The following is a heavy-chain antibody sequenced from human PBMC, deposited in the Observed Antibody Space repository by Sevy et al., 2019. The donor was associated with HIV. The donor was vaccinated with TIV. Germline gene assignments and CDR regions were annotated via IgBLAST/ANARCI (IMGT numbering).Heavy chain of an antibody. Sequence: GGSLRLSCGASGFTFSSYWMSWVRQAPGKGLEWVANIKQDGSEKYYVDSVKGRFTISRDNAKNSLYLQMNSLRAADTAVYYCARAGPTKAGYYYGMDVWGQGTTVTVSS. D-gene: IGHD3-10*01. V-gene: IGHV3-7*03. CDR3: ARAGPTKAGYYYGMDV. CDR1: GFTFSSYW. CDR2: IKQDGSEK. J-gene: IGHJ6*02.